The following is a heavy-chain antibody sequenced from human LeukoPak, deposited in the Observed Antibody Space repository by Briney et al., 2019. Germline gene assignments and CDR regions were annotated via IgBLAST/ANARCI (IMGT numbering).Heavy chain of an antibody. CDR2: IQSGGGT. D-gene: IGHD5-12*01. V-gene: IGHV3-66*01. J-gene: IGHJ4*02. CDR1: GFTVNNNH. CDR3: ARGQFNSGPVDY. Sequence: HPGGSLRLSCAASGFTVNNNHMSWVRQAPGKGLEWVSLIQSGGGTHYASSVKGRFTISRDNAKNSLYLQINSLRAEDTAVYYCARGQFNSGPVDYWGQGTLVTVSS.